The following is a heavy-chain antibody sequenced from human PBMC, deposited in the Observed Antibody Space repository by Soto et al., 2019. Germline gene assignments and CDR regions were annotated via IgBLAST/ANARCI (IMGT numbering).Heavy chain of an antibody. V-gene: IGHV1-69*12. J-gene: IGHJ2*01. CDR3: AQTLGSAVAGPGRFDL. Sequence: QVQLVQSGAEVKKPGSSVKVSCKASGGTFSRNAISWVRQAPGQGLEWMGGITPMFGTANYAQKFQGRVTITADESTSTVHIELRRLRSEDTAVYYCAQTLGSAVAGPGRFDLWGRGTLVIVSS. CDR1: GGTFSRNA. D-gene: IGHD6-19*01. CDR2: ITPMFGTA.